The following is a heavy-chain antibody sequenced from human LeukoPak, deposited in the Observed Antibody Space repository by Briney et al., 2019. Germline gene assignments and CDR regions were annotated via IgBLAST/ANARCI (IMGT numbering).Heavy chain of an antibody. V-gene: IGHV4-38-2*02. CDR2: IYHSGST. CDR3: ARGLTGSGSY. CDR1: GYSISSGYY. Sequence: SETLSLTCTVSGYSISSGYYWGWIRQPPGKGLEWIGSIYHSGSTYYNPSLKSRVTISVDMSKNQFSLKLSSVTAADTAVYYCARGLTGSGSYWGQGTLVTVSS. D-gene: IGHD3-10*01. J-gene: IGHJ4*02.